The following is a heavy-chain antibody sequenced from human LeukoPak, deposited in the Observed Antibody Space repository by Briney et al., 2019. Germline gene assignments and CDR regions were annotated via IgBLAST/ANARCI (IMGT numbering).Heavy chain of an antibody. D-gene: IGHD2-2*02. V-gene: IGHV4-34*01. J-gene: IGHJ4*02. Sequence: SETLSLTXAVYGGSFSGYYWSWIRQPPGKGLEWIGEINHSGSTNYNPSLKSRVTISVDTSKNQFSLKLSSVTAADTAVYYCARWVVPAAIDYWGQGTLVTVSS. CDR2: INHSGST. CDR3: ARWVVPAAIDY. CDR1: GGSFSGYY.